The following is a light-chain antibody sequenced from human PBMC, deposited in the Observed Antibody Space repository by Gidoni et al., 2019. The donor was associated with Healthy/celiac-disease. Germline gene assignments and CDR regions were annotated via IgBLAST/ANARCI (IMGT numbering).Light chain of an antibody. V-gene: IGKV4-1*01. CDR2: FS. CDR3: QQYYSTLALT. Sequence: DIVMTQSPDSLAVSLGERATINCKSSQSVLYSSNNKYYLAWYQQKPGQPPKLLIYFSTRESGVPDRFSGSGSGTDFTLTISSLQAEDVAVYYCQQYYSTLALTFGGGTKVEIK. CDR1: QSVLYSSNNKYY. J-gene: IGKJ4*01.